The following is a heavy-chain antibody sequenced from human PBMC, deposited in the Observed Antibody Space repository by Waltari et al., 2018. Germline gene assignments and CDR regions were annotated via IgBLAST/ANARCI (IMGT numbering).Heavy chain of an antibody. J-gene: IGHJ6*02. CDR3: AREGQLGKTYYYYYGMDV. V-gene: IGHV3-30-3*01. CDR2: ISYDGSNK. Sequence: QVQLVESGGGVVQPGRSLRLSCAASGFTLTHYAFPWVPQAPGKGLEWVALISYDGSNKYYADSVKGRFTISRDNSKNTLYLQMISLRADDTAVYYCAREGQLGKTYYYYYGMDVWGQGTTVTVSS. D-gene: IGHD7-27*01. CDR1: GFTLTHYA.